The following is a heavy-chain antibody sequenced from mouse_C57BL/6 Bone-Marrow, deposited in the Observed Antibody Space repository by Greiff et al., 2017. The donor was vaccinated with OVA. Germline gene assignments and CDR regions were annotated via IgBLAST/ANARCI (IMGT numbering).Heavy chain of an antibody. J-gene: IGHJ1*03. Sequence: VQLKQSGAELVRPGASVKLSCTASGFNIKDDYMNWVKQSHGKSLEWIGVINPYNGGTSYNQKFKGKATLTVDKSSSTAYMELNSLASEDSAVYYCAITTDYWYFDVWGTGTTVTVSS. D-gene: IGHD1-1*01. CDR2: INPYNGGT. CDR1: GFNIKDDY. CDR3: AITTDYWYFDV. V-gene: IGHV1-19*01.